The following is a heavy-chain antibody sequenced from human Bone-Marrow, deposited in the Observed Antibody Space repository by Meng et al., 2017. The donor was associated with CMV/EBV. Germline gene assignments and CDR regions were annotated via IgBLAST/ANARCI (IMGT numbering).Heavy chain of an antibody. D-gene: IGHD6-13*01. V-gene: IGHV4-59*01. CDR1: GDSISRYY. J-gene: IGHJ4*02. CDR3: ARVSPGAADGSRLFDY. CDR2: IYYSGST. Sequence: GSLRLSCTVSGDSISRYYWSWIRQPPGKGLEWIGHIYYSGSTNYNPSLKSRVTISVDTSKNQFSLKLSSVTAADTAVYYCARVSPGAADGSRLFDYWGQGTLVTVSS.